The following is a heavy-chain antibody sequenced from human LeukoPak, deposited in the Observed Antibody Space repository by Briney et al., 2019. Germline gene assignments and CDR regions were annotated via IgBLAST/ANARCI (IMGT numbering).Heavy chain of an antibody. Sequence: ASVKVSCKASGYIFTNYYMHWVRQAPGQGLEWLGLISPTGSSTNYAQKFRGRVTMTRDTSTSTVYMDLSSLRSEDTAVYYCARDKSGTTQGDSDYWGQGTLVTVSS. CDR2: ISPTGSST. CDR3: ARDKSGTTQGDSDY. CDR1: GYIFTNYY. V-gene: IGHV1-46*01. D-gene: IGHD1-1*01. J-gene: IGHJ4*02.